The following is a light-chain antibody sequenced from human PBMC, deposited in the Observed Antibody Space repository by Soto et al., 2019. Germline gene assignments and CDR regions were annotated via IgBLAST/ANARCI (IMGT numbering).Light chain of an antibody. CDR1: QSISSGY. CDR3: QQYGSSFRYI. J-gene: IGKJ2*01. Sequence: EIVLTQSPGTLSLSPGERDPLYCRASQSISSGYLTWYQQKPGKAPRILICAASSRATGIPDRFTGSGSGTDFTLTITRLEPEDFAVYYCQQYGSSFRYIFGRATKLEIK. V-gene: IGKV3-20*01. CDR2: AAS.